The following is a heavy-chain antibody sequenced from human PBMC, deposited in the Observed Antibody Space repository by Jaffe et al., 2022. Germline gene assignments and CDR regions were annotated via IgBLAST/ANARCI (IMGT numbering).Heavy chain of an antibody. CDR3: VRRGVFGDSSGYYRDEDY. D-gene: IGHD3-22*01. CDR2: IYPGDSDT. V-gene: IGHV5-51*03. J-gene: IGHJ4*02. CDR1: GYSFTSYW. Sequence: EVQLVQSGAEVKKPGESLKISCKGSGYSFTSYWIGWVRQMPGKGLEWMGIIYPGDSDTRYSPSFQGQVTISADKSISTAYLQWSSLKASDTAMYYCVRRGVFGDSSGYYRDEDYWGQGTLVTVSS.